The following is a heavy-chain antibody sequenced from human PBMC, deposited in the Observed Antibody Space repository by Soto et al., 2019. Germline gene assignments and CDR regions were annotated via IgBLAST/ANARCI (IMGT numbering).Heavy chain of an antibody. Sequence: QVQLVQSGAEVKKPGASVKVSCKASGYTCTSYDINCVRLSTGQELEWMGWMNPNSGNTAYAQKFQGRVTMTRNTSISTAYMELSSLRSEDTAVYYCAMRKQDSAIAWGQGTLVTVSS. V-gene: IGHV1-8*01. CDR1: GYTCTSYD. CDR3: AMRKQDSAIA. D-gene: IGHD2-21*01. CDR2: MNPNSGNT. J-gene: IGHJ5*02.